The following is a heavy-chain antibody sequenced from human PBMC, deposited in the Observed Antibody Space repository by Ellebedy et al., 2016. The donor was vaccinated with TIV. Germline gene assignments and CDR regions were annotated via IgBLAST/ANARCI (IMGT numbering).Heavy chain of an antibody. J-gene: IGHJ3*02. CDR2: ISSSSSYT. Sequence: GGSLRLXXAASGFTFSDYYMSWIRQAPGKGLEWVSYISSSSSYTNYADSVKGRFTISRDNAKNSLYLQMNSLRAEDTAVYYCAREWVYYDKPKKQNAFDIWGQGTMVTVSS. CDR3: AREWVYYDKPKKQNAFDI. V-gene: IGHV3-11*05. CDR1: GFTFSDYY. D-gene: IGHD3-22*01.